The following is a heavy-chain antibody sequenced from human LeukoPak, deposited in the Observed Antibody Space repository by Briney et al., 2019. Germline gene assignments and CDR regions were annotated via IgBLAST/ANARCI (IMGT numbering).Heavy chain of an antibody. V-gene: IGHV3-30*03. CDR3: AIFSNIVVVPAAI. Sequence: GGSLRLSCAASGFTFSSYGMHWVRQAPGKGLEWVAVISYDGSNKYYADSVKGRFTISRDNSKNTLYLQMNSLRAEDTAVYYCAIFSNIVVVPAAIGGQGTLVTVSS. CDR2: ISYDGSNK. J-gene: IGHJ4*02. D-gene: IGHD2-2*02. CDR1: GFTFSSYG.